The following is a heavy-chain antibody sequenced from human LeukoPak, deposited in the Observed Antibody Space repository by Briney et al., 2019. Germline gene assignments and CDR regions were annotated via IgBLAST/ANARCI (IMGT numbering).Heavy chain of an antibody. D-gene: IGHD3-10*01. CDR1: GGSISSGGYY. CDR3: ARDGYGSGELFDP. Sequence: PSQTLSLTCTVSGGSISSGGYYWSWIRQHPGKGLEWIGYIYYSGSSYYNPSLKSRVTISVDTSKNQFSLKLSSVTAADTAVYYCARDGYGSGELFDPWGQGTLVTVSS. J-gene: IGHJ5*02. V-gene: IGHV4-31*03. CDR2: IYYSGSS.